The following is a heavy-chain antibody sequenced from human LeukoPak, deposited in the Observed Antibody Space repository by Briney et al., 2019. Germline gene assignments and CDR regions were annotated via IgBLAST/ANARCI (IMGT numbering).Heavy chain of an antibody. D-gene: IGHD5-18*01. CDR2: IYYSGST. CDR3: ARWAMVVTSWFDP. CDR1: GGSISNYY. Sequence: MASETLSLTCTVSGGSISNYYWGWIRQPPGKGLEWIGSIYYSGSTYYNPSLKSRVTISVDTSKNQFSLKLSSVTAADTAVYYCARWAMVVTSWFDPWGQGTLVTVSS. J-gene: IGHJ5*02. V-gene: IGHV4-39*07.